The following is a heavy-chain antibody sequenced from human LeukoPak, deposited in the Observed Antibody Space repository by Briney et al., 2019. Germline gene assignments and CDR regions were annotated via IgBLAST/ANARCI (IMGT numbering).Heavy chain of an antibody. CDR1: GYSISSGYY. CDR3: ARGLGAREVGY. CDR2: IYHSGST. D-gene: IGHD1-26*01. J-gene: IGHJ4*02. V-gene: IGHV4-38-2*02. Sequence: SETLSLTCTVSGYSISSGYYWGWIRQPPGKGLEWIGNIYHSGSTNYNPSLNSRVTISVDKSKNQFSLKLSSVTAADTAVYYCARGLGAREVGYWGQGTLVTVSS.